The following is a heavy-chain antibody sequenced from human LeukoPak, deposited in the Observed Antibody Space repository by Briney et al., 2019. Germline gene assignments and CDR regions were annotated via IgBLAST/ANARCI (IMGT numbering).Heavy chain of an antibody. Sequence: ASVKVSCKASGYTFTGYYMHWVRQAPGQGLEWMGRINPNSGGTDYAQKFQGRLTMTRDTSISTAYMELSRLRSDDPAVYYCARSYGDYGNHYYYMDVWGKGTTVTVSS. CDR3: ARSYGDYGNHYYYMDV. CDR1: GYTFTGYY. CDR2: INPNSGGT. V-gene: IGHV1-2*06. J-gene: IGHJ6*03. D-gene: IGHD4-17*01.